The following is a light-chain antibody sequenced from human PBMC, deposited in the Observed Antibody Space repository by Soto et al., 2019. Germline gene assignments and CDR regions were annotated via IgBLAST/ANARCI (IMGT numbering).Light chain of an antibody. CDR2: GAS. CDR1: QSVSSSY. V-gene: IGKV3-20*01. CDR3: QQYGSSRGT. Sequence: EIVLTQCPGTLSLSPGERATLSCRASQSVSSSYLAWYQQKPGQAPRLLIYGASSRATGIPDRFSGSGSGTDLTLTISRLEPEDFAVYYCQQYGSSRGTFGQGTKVDI. J-gene: IGKJ1*01.